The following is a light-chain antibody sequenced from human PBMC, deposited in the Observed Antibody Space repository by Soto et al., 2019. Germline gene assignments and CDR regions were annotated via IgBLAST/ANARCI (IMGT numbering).Light chain of an antibody. CDR2: DAS. CDR3: QEYDGAPPIT. V-gene: IGKV3-20*01. CDR1: QSVRSER. J-gene: IGKJ5*01. Sequence: EIVLTQSPDTLSLSPGEIATLSCRASQSVRSERLAWYQQKRGQAPTLLIFDASSRASGTPERFSGSGSGTDFTLTISRLEPEDFAVYYCQEYDGAPPITFGLGTRLEIK.